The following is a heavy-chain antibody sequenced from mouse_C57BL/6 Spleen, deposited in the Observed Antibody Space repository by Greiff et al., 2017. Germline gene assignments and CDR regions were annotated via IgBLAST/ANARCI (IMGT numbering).Heavy chain of an antibody. Sequence: EASRVDFSRYWMSWVRRAPGKGLEWIGEINPDSSTINYAPSLKDKFIISRDNAKNTLYLQMSKVRSEDTALYYCARHGGTWYFDVWGTGTTVTVSS. CDR1: RVDFSRYW. J-gene: IGHJ1*03. CDR2: INPDSSTI. V-gene: IGHV4-1*01. CDR3: ARHGGTWYFDV. D-gene: IGHD2-14*01.